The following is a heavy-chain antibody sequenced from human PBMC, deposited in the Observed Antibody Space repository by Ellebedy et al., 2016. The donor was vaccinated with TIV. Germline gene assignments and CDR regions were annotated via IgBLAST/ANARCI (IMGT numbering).Heavy chain of an antibody. Sequence: MPSETLSLTCTVSGGSISSYYWSWIRQPPGKGLEWIGYIYYSGSTNYNPSLKSRVTISVDTSKNQFSLKLSSVTAADTAVYYCARHGGPWGTTVTTPGSSYYYYGMDVWGQGTTVTVSS. J-gene: IGHJ6*02. CDR3: ARHGGPWGTTVTTPGSSYYYYGMDV. V-gene: IGHV4-59*08. CDR2: IYYSGST. CDR1: GGSISSYY. D-gene: IGHD4-17*01.